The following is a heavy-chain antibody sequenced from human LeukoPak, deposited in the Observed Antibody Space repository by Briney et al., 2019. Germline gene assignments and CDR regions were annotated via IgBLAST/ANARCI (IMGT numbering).Heavy chain of an antibody. CDR2: ISAYNGNT. V-gene: IGHV1-18*01. Sequence: ASVKVSCKASGYTFTSYAMHWVRQAPGQGLEWMGWISAYNGNTNYAQKLQGRVTMTTDTSTSTAYMELRSLRSDDTAVYYCARATYYGDYGFDYWGQGTLVTVSS. D-gene: IGHD4-17*01. CDR3: ARATYYGDYGFDY. J-gene: IGHJ4*02. CDR1: GYTFTSYA.